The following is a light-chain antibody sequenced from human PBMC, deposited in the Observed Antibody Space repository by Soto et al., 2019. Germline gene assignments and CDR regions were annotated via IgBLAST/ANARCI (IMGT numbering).Light chain of an antibody. CDR3: QQYGSSLWT. CDR1: QSVSSSY. Sequence: EIVLTQSPGTLSLSPWERATLSCRASQSVSSSYLAWYQQKPGQAPRLLIYGASSRATGIPDRVSGSGSGTDVTLTISRLEPEDFAVYDCQQYGSSLWTFGQGTKVDIK. CDR2: GAS. J-gene: IGKJ1*01. V-gene: IGKV3-20*01.